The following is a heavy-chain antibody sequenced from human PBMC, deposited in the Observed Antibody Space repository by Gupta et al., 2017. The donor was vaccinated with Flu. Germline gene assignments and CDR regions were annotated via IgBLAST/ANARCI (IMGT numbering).Heavy chain of an antibody. V-gene: IGHV1-69*01. CDR2: IIPIFGTA. CDR1: GGTFSSYA. CDR3: ARELSSGYYG. Sequence: QAQLVQSGAEVKKPGSSVKVSCKAAGGTFSSYAISWVRQAPGQGLEWMGGIIPIFGTANDAQKFQGRVTITADESTSTAYMELRSLRSEDTAVYDGARELSSGYYGWGQGTLVTVSS. J-gene: IGHJ4*02. D-gene: IGHD3-22*01.